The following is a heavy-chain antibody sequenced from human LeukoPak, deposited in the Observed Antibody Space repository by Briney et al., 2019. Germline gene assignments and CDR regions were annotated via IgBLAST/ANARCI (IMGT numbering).Heavy chain of an antibody. J-gene: IGHJ4*02. CDR2: IYYSGST. Sequence: PSETLSLTCTVSGGSISSYYWSWIRQPPGKGLEWIGYIYYSGSTNYKPSLKSRVTISVDTSKNQSSLKLSSVTAADTAVYYCARVGSGWSLLDYWGQGTLVTVCS. CDR3: ARVGSGWSLLDY. D-gene: IGHD6-19*01. CDR1: GGSISSYY. V-gene: IGHV4-59*01.